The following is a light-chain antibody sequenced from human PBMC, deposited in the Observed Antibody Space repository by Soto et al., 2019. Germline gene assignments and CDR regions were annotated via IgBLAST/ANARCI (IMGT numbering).Light chain of an antibody. J-gene: IGKJ1*01. CDR3: QQYNNWRS. Sequence: EIVMTQSSATLSVSPGERATLSCRASQNIRTNLAWYQQKPGQAPRLLIYDASTRATGIPARFSGSGSGTEFTLTIRSLQSEDFAVYYCQQYNNWRSFGQGTKVDIK. CDR2: DAS. CDR1: QNIRTN. V-gene: IGKV3D-15*01.